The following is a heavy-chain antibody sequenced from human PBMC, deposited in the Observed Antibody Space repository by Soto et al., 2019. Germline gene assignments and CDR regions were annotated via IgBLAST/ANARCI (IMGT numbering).Heavy chain of an antibody. CDR1: GYTFTSYG. D-gene: IGHD1-26*01. CDR3: ARDDRVKPWEGGYFDL. Sequence: QVQLVQSGAEVKKPGASVKVSCKASGYTFTSYGISWVRQAPGQGLEWMGWISAYNGNTNYAQKLQGRVTMTTDTXTXXAYMELRSLRSDDTAVYYCARDDRVKPWEGGYFDLWGRGTLVTVSS. V-gene: IGHV1-18*01. CDR2: ISAYNGNT. J-gene: IGHJ2*01.